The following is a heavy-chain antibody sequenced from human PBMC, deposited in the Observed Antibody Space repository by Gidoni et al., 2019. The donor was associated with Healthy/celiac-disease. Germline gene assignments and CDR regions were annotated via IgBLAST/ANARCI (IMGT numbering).Heavy chain of an antibody. Sequence: EVQLLESGGGLVKTGGSLRRSCAASGFTFSSYAMSWVRQAPGKGLEWVSAISGSGGSTYYADSVKGRFTISRDNSKNTLYLQMNSLRAEDTAVYYCAKDRSYGLFDIWGQGTMVTVSS. D-gene: IGHD3-16*01. J-gene: IGHJ3*02. CDR3: AKDRSYGLFDI. CDR1: GFTFSSYA. V-gene: IGHV3-23*01. CDR2: ISGSGGST.